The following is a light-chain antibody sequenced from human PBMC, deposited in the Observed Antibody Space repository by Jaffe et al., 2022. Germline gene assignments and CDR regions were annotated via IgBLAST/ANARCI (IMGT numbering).Light chain of an antibody. V-gene: IGKV3-15*01. Sequence: EIVMTQSPATLSVSPGERATLSCRASQSVSSNLAWYQQKPGQAPRLLIYGASTRATGIPARFSGSGSGTEFTLTISSLQSEDFAVYYCQQYNNWLPEGTFGGGTKVEIK. J-gene: IGKJ4*01. CDR1: QSVSSN. CDR2: GAS. CDR3: QQYNNWLPEGT.